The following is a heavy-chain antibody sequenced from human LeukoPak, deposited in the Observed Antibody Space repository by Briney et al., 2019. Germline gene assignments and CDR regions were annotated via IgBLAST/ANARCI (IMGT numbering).Heavy chain of an antibody. CDR1: GYTFTSYY. Sequence: ASVKVSCKASGYTFTSYYIHLVRQAPGQGFEWMGWINTDTGNPTYAQGFTGRFVFSLDTSVSTTYLQISSLKPEDTAVYYCARGIGIGTVLMVHGNMDVWGKGTTVTVSS. D-gene: IGHD2-8*01. CDR3: ARGIGIGTVLMVHGNMDV. CDR2: INTDTGNP. V-gene: IGHV7-4-1*02. J-gene: IGHJ6*03.